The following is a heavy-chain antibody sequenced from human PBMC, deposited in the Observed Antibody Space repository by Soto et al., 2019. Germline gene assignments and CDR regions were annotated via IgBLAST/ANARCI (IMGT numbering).Heavy chain of an antibody. CDR3: AKDKVAGHYYYYGMDV. D-gene: IGHD6-19*01. J-gene: IGHJ6*02. V-gene: IGHV3-23*01. CDR1: GFTFSSYA. Sequence: EVQLLESGGGLVQPGGSLRLSCAASGFTFSSYAMSWVRQAPGKGLEWVSAISGSGGSTYYADSVKGRFTISIDNSKNTLYRQVNSLRAEDTAVYDCAKDKVAGHYYYYGMDVWGQGTTVTVSS. CDR2: ISGSGGST.